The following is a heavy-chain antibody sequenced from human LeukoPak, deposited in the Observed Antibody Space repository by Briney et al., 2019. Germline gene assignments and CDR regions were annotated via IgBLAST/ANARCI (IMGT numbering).Heavy chain of an antibody. J-gene: IGHJ6*02. V-gene: IGHV3-23*01. CDR3: AKDLSPLYYYYGMDV. Sequence: GGSLRLSCVASGFTFSSYDMNWVRQAPGKGLEWVSAISGSGGSTYYADSVKGRFTISRDNSKNTLYLQMNSLRAEDTAVYYCAKDLSPLYYYYGMDVWGQGTTVTVSS. CDR2: ISGSGGST. CDR1: GFTFSSYD.